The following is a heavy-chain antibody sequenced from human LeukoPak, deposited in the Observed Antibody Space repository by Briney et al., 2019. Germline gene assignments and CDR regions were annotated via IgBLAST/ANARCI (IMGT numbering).Heavy chain of an antibody. Sequence: GESLQISCKGSGYSFTSYWIGWVRQMRGKGLEWMGIIYPGDSDTRYSPSFQGQVTISADKSISTAYLQWSSLKASDTAMYYCARDHESGYYYYGMDVWGQGTTVTVSS. CDR1: GYSFTSYW. V-gene: IGHV5-51*01. J-gene: IGHJ6*02. CDR3: ARDHESGYYYYGMDV. CDR2: IYPGDSDT. D-gene: IGHD3-3*01.